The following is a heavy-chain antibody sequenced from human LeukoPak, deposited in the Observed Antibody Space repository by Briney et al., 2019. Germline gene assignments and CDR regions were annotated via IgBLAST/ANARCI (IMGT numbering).Heavy chain of an antibody. CDR3: VRRSGSYPDY. Sequence: GESLKISCKGSGYRFTTNWIGWVRQMPGKGLEWMGIIYPSDSDTRYSPSLQDQVTISADKSISTAYLQWSSLKASDTAIYYCVRRSGSYPDYWGQGTLVTVSS. J-gene: IGHJ4*02. D-gene: IGHD1-26*01. CDR1: GYRFTTNW. CDR2: IYPSDSDT. V-gene: IGHV5-51*01.